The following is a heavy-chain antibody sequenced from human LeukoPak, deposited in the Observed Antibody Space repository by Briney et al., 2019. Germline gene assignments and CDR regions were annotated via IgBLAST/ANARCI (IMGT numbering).Heavy chain of an antibody. CDR2: IIPIFGTA. V-gene: IGHV1-69*06. CDR1: GGTFSSYA. D-gene: IGHD2-15*01. J-gene: IGHJ4*02. Sequence: ASVKVSCKASGGTFSSYAISWVRQAPGQGLEWMGGIIPIFGTANYAQKFQGRVTITADKSTSTAYMELSSLRSEDTAVYYCARGHFPATFDYWGQGTLVTVSS. CDR3: ARGHFPATFDY.